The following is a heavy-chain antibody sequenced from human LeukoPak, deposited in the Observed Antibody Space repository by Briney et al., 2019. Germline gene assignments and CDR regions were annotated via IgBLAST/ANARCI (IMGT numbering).Heavy chain of an antibody. V-gene: IGHV4-38-2*01. Sequence: GSLRLSCAVSGYSISSGYYWGWIRQPPGKGLEWIGSIYHSGSTYYNPSLKSRVTISVDTSKNQFSLKLSSVTAADTAVYYCARADFWNWFDPWGQGTLVTVSS. J-gene: IGHJ5*02. CDR2: IYHSGST. CDR1: GYSISSGYY. D-gene: IGHD3-3*01. CDR3: ARADFWNWFDP.